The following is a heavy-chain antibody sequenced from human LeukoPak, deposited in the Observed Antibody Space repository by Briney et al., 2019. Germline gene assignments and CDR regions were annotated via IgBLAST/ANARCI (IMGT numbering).Heavy chain of an antibody. J-gene: IGHJ4*01. D-gene: IGHD3-16*01. V-gene: IGHV3-74*01. Sequence: GGSLRLSCAASGFTLSSYWMHWVRQAPEKGLVWVSRINGDGSATTYADSVRGRFTISKDNAKNTLCLQMNSLRAEDTAVYYCAGDYIWGRLFWGQGTLVTVSS. CDR3: AGDYIWGRLF. CDR2: INGDGSAT. CDR1: GFTLSSYW.